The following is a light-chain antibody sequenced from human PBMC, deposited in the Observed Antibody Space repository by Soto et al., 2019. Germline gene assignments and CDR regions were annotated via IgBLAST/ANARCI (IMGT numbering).Light chain of an antibody. CDR3: QQYGSSPAT. Sequence: VLTQSPGTLSLSPGQRATLSCRASHTIGNNFLAWYQKKPGQAPRLLIYGASIRATGVPERFSGSGSGGDFTLTINRLEPEDSAVYYCQQYGSSPATFGQGTK. V-gene: IGKV3-20*01. CDR1: HTIGNNF. CDR2: GAS. J-gene: IGKJ1*01.